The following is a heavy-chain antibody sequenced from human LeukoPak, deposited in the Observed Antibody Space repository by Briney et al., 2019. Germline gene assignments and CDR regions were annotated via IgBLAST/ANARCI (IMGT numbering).Heavy chain of an antibody. CDR2: INPNSGGT. D-gene: IGHD5-18*01. CDR3: ASTAMVSWSLDY. CDR1: GYTFTGYY. J-gene: IGHJ4*02. V-gene: IGHV1-2*02. Sequence: ASVKVSCTASGYTFTGYYMHWVRQAPGQGLEWMGWINPNSGGTNYAQKFQGRVTMTRDTSISTAYMELSRLRSDDTAVYYCASTAMVSWSLDYWGQGTLVTVSS.